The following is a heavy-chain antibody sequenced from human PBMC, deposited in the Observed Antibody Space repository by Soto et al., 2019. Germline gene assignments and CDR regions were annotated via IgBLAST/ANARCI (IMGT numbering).Heavy chain of an antibody. CDR1: GYTFTSYG. CDR3: ARESGLGSGSYFPSFDY. Sequence: ASVKVSCKASGYTFTSYGISWVRRAPGQGLEWMGWISAYNGNTNYAQKLQGRVTMTTDTSTSTAYMELRSLRSDDTAVYYCARESGLGSGSYFPSFDYWGQGTLVTVSS. CDR2: ISAYNGNT. D-gene: IGHD3-10*01. J-gene: IGHJ4*02. V-gene: IGHV1-18*01.